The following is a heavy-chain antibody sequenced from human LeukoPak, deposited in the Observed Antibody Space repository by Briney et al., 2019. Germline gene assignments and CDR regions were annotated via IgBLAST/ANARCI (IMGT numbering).Heavy chain of an antibody. CDR2: VSFDGTNN. V-gene: IGHV3-30*04. CDR3: ARDRNVIGADFDS. CDR1: GFTFENFA. D-gene: IGHD2/OR15-2a*01. Sequence: GGSLRLSCVASGFTFENFAIHWVRQAPGKGLEWVSIVSFDGTNNFYADSVNGRFTVSRDNSKNTVYLHMNSLRPDDTAVYLCARDRNVIGADFDSWGQGTLVTVSS. J-gene: IGHJ5*01.